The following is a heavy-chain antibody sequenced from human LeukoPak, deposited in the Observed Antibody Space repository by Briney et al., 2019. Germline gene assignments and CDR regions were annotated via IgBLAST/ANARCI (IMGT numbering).Heavy chain of an antibody. D-gene: IGHD2-2*02. Sequence: ETLSLTCAVYGGSFSGYYWSWARQAPGKGLEWVANIKQDGSEKYYVDSVKGRFTISRDNAKNSPYLQMNSLRAEDTAVYYCARDPPLYYYMDVWGKGTTVTVSS. CDR1: GGSFSGYY. CDR3: ARDPPLYYYMDV. J-gene: IGHJ6*03. V-gene: IGHV3-7*01. CDR2: IKQDGSEK.